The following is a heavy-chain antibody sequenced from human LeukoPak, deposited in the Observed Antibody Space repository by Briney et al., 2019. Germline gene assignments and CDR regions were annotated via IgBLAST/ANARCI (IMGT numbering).Heavy chain of an antibody. Sequence: PGGSLRLSCAASGFTFSSYSMNWVRQAPGKGLEWVAVISYDGSNKYYADSVKGRFTISRDNSKNTLYLQMNSLRAEDTAVYYCARDASSYYDSSGYFGYWGQGTLVTVSS. CDR3: ARDASSYYDSSGYFGY. D-gene: IGHD3-22*01. CDR1: GFTFSSYS. J-gene: IGHJ4*02. CDR2: ISYDGSNK. V-gene: IGHV3-30*03.